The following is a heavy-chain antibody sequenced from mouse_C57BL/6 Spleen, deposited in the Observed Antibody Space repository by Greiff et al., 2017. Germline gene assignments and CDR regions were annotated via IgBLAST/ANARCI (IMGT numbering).Heavy chain of an antibody. J-gene: IGHJ1*03. CDR3: ARSYYYGTPWYFDV. D-gene: IGHD1-1*01. V-gene: IGHV1-53*01. CDR2: INPSNGGT. Sequence: VQLQQPGTELVKPGASVKLSCKASGYTFTSYWMHWVKQRPGQGLEWIGNINPSNGGTNYNEKFKSKATLTVEKSSSTAYMPLSSLTSEDSAVYYYARSYYYGTPWYFDVWGTGTTVTVSS. CDR1: GYTFTSYW.